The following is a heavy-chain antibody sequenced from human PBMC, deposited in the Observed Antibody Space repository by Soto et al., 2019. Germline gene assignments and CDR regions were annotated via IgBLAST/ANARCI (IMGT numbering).Heavy chain of an antibody. CDR3: ATGCILRFLEWLFRNAFDI. V-gene: IGHV3-30*03. Sequence: GGSLRLSCAASGFTFSSYGMHWVRQAPGKGLEWVAVISYNGSNKYYADSVKGRFTISRDNSKNTLYRQMNSLRAEDTAVYYCATGCILRFLEWLFRNAFDIWGQGTMVTV. D-gene: IGHD3-3*01. CDR1: GFTFSSYG. CDR2: ISYNGSNK. J-gene: IGHJ3*02.